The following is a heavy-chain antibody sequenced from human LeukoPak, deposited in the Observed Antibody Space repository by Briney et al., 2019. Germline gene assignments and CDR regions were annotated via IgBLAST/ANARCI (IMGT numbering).Heavy chain of an antibody. V-gene: IGHV1-8*01. CDR1: GYTFTSYD. J-gene: IGHJ3*02. CDR3: ASGIAAARYAFDI. CDR2: MNPNSGNT. D-gene: IGHD6-13*01. Sequence: GASAKVSCRSSGYTFTSYDINWVRQATGQGLEWMGWMNPNSGNTGYAQKFQGRVTMTRNTSISTAYMELSSLRSEDTAVYYCASGIAAARYAFDIWGQGTIITVSS.